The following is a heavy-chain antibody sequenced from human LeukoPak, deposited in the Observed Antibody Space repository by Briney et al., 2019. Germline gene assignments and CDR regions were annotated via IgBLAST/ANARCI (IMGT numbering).Heavy chain of an antibody. CDR2: MSCDGTII. V-gene: IGHV3-30*18. J-gene: IGHJ6*02. Sequence: WVALMSCDGTIIHFTDSVRGRLTISRDKSKNTLYLQMNSLRAEDTAVYYCAKGSEPYYYYYGMDVWGQGTTVTVSS. D-gene: IGHD1-14*01. CDR3: AKGSEPYYYYYGMDV.